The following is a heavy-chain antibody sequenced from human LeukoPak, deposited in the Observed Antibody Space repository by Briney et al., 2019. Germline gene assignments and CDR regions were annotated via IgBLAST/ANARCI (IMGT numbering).Heavy chain of an antibody. CDR1: GFTFSVYT. D-gene: IGHD6-13*01. CDR2: ISRSFDI. CDR3: ARVVAAAGTAP. V-gene: IGHV3-69-1*01. Sequence: GGSLRLSCAASGFTFSVYTMNWVRQAPGKGLEWISYISRSFDIFYADSVKGRFTVSRDNAKNSLSLQMHSLGVEDTAVYYCARVVAAAGTAPWGQGTLVTVSS. J-gene: IGHJ5*02.